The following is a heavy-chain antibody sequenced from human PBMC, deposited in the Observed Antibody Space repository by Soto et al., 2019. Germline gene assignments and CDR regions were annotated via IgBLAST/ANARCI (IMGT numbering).Heavy chain of an antibody. CDR1: GFTFSSYA. CDR3: ARDNYIWTGLDY. J-gene: IGHJ4*02. D-gene: IGHD3-9*01. CDR2: ISYDGSNK. V-gene: IGHV3-30-3*01. Sequence: QVQLVESGGGVVQPGRSLRLSCAASGFTFSSYAMHWVRQAPGKGLEWVAVISYDGSNKYYADSVKGRFTISRDNSKNTLYLQMNSLRAEDTAVYYCARDNYIWTGLDYWGQGTLVTVSS.